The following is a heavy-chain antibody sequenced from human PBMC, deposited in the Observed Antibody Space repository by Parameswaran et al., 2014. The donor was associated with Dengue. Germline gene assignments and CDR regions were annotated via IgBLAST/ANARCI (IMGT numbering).Heavy chain of an antibody. J-gene: IGHJ6*02. V-gene: IGHV1-2*02. CDR3: ARASRRWRDYYYGMDV. D-gene: IGHD4-23*01. Sequence: WVRQAPGQGLEWMGWINPNSGGTNYAQKFQGRVTMTRDTSISTAYMELSRLRSDDTAVYYCARASRRWRDYYYGMDVWGQGTTVTVSS. CDR2: INPNSGGT.